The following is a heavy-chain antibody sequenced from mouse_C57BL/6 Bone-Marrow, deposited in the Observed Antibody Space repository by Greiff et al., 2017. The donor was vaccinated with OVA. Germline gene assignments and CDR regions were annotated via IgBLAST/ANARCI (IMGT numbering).Heavy chain of an antibody. D-gene: IGHD3-1*01. Sequence: QVQLQQPGAELVKPGASVKLSCKASGYTFTSYWMQWVKQRPGQGLDGIGEIDPSDSYTNYNQKFKGKATLTVDTSSSTAYMQLSSLTSEDSAVYYCARRSKLAWFAYWGQGTLVTVSA. CDR1: GYTFTSYW. CDR3: ARRSKLAWFAY. CDR2: IDPSDSYT. V-gene: IGHV1-50*01. J-gene: IGHJ3*01.